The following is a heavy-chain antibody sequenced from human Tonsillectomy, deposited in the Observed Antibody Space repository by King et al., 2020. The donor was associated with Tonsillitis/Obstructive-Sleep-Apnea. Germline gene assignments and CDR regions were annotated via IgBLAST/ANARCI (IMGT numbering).Heavy chain of an antibody. CDR2: IDNDGGST. J-gene: IGHJ4*02. V-gene: IGHV3-64D*06. CDR3: VKDGRSGDAC. D-gene: IGHD2-15*01. CDR1: GFTFRSYT. Sequence: VQLVESGGGLVQPGGSLRLSCSASGFTFRSYTMHWVRHVPGKGLEYVSAIDNDGGSTYNADSVKGRFTISRDNSKNTLYLQMSSLRPEDTALYYCVKDGRSGDACWGQGTLVTVSS.